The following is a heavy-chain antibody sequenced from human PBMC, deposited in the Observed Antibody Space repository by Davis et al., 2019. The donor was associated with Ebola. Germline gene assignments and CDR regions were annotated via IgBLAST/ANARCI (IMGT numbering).Heavy chain of an antibody. D-gene: IGHD1-7*01. CDR3: ARDLELLIFYGMDV. J-gene: IGHJ6*02. Sequence: GGSLRLSCAASGFTFSSYAMSWVRQAPGKGLEWVANIKQDGSEKYYVDSVKGRFTISRDNAKNSLYLQMNSLRAEDTAVYYCARDLELLIFYGMDVWGQGTTVTVSS. CDR1: GFTFSSYA. CDR2: IKQDGSEK. V-gene: IGHV3-7*03.